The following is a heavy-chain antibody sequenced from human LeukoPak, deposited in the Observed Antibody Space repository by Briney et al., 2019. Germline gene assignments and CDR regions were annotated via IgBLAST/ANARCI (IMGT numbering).Heavy chain of an antibody. D-gene: IGHD3-10*01. CDR2: IYYSGGT. J-gene: IGHJ6*03. CDR3: AREDSGSYYNFYYFYMDV. V-gene: IGHV4-59*12. CDR1: GGSISSYY. Sequence: SETLSLTCTVSGGSISSYYWSWIRQPPGKGLEWIGYIYYSGGTNYNPSLKSRVTLSVDTSKTQFYLSLSSVTAADTAVYYCAREDSGSYYNFYYFYMDVWGKGTTVTISS.